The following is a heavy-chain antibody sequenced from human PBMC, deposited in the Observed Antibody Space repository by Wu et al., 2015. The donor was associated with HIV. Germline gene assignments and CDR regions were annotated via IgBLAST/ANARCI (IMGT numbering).Heavy chain of an antibody. CDR1: GGTFNSYT. J-gene: IGHJ6*04. CDR3: VRGRETDTVGYYYYTLVR. V-gene: IGHV1-69*13. CDR2: IIPMFGKP. D-gene: IGHD4-17*01. Sequence: QVQLVQSGAEVKKPGSSVKVSCKPSGGTFNSYTITWVRQAPGQGFEWMGRIIPMFGKPRYAQKFHDRVTITADESTSTAYMELSRLRSEDTAVYYCVRGRETDTVGYYYYTLVRLGHGTTVTVPS.